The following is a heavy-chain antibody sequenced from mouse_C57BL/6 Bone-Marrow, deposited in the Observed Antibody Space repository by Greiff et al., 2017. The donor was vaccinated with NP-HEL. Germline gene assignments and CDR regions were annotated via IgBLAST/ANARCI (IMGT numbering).Heavy chain of an antibody. J-gene: IGHJ3*01. CDR3: ATKSSGGSSLFAY. V-gene: IGHV1-81*01. CDR1: GYTFTSYG. CDR2: IYPRSGNT. D-gene: IGHD1-1*01. Sequence: QVQLLQSGAELARPGASVKLSCKASGYTFTSYGISWVKQRTGQGLEWIGEIYPRSGNTYYNEKFKGKATLTADKSSSTAYMELRSLTSEDSAVYFYATKSSGGSSLFAYWGQGALVTVSA.